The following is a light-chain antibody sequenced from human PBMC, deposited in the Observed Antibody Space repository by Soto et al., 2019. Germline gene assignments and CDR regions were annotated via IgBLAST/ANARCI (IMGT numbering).Light chain of an antibody. V-gene: IGKV1-27*01. CDR2: AAS. CDR1: QDIRNF. Sequence: DIPMTQSPTSLSASVGERVTITCRASQDIRNFVAWYQQKPGKAPKLLIYAASTLQSGVPSRFSGSGSGTDFTLTINSLQPESVATYSCQEYSIVPVFGPGNKVELK. CDR3: QEYSIVPV. J-gene: IGKJ3*01.